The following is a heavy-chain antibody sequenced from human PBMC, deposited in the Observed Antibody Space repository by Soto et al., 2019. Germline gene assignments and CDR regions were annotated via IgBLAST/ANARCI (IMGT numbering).Heavy chain of an antibody. CDR1: GFTFSTYG. V-gene: IGHV3-33*01. D-gene: IGHD3-22*01. Sequence: GGSLRISCAASGFTFSTYGMHWVRQAPGKGLEWVAVIWYDGSNKYYADSVKGRFTISRDNSKNTLYLQMNSLRAEDTAVYYCARDLKGSSGLGFDYWGQGTLVTVSS. J-gene: IGHJ4*02. CDR3: ARDLKGSSGLGFDY. CDR2: IWYDGSNK.